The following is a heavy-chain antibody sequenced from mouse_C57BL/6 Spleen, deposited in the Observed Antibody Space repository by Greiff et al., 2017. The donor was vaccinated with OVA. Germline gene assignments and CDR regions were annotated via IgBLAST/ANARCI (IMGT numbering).Heavy chain of an antibody. Sequence: EVQLVESGGGLVKPGGSLKLSCAASGFTFSSYAMSWVRQTPEKRLEWVATISDGGSYTYYPDNVKGRFTISRDNAKNNLYLQMSHLKSEDTAMYYCASHSSAFDYWGQGTTLTVSS. CDR1: GFTFSSYA. CDR2: ISDGGSYT. J-gene: IGHJ2*01. D-gene: IGHD3-2*02. V-gene: IGHV5-4*01. CDR3: ASHSSAFDY.